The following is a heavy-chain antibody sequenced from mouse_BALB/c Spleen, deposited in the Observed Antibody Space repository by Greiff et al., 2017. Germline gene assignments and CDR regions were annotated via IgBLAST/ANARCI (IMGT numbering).Heavy chain of an antibody. CDR3: AREGVITTVVGGAY. CDR1: GYTFSSYW. D-gene: IGHD1-1*01. V-gene: IGHV1-9*01. CDR2: ILPGSGST. J-gene: IGHJ3*01. Sequence: QVQLQQSGAELMKPGASVKISCKATGYTFSSYWIEWVKQRPGHGLEWIGEILPGSGSTNYNEKFKGKATFTADTSSNTAYMQLSSLTSEDSAVYYCAREGVITTVVGGAYWGQGTLVTVSA.